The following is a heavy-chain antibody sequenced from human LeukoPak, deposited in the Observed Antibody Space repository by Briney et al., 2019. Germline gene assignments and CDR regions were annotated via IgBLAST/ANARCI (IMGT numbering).Heavy chain of an antibody. V-gene: IGHV1-2*02. CDR2: INPNSGGR. J-gene: IGHJ4*02. CDR1: GYTFTGYY. Sequence: ASVKASCRASGYTFTGYYIHWVRQAPGQGLEWMGWINPNSGGRKYAQKFQGRVTMTRDTSMSTVYMELSRLTSDDTAVYYCASTLTVVGTLDYWGQGTLVPVSS. D-gene: IGHD6-19*01. CDR3: ASTLTVVGTLDY.